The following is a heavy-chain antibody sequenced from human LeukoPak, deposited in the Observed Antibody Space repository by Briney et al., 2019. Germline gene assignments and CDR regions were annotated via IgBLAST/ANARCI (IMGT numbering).Heavy chain of an antibody. CDR1: GFTFSSYS. CDR2: ISSSSSYI. V-gene: IGHV3-21*01. Sequence: SGGSLRLSCAASGFTFSSYSMNWVRQAPGKGLEWVSSISSSSSYIYYADSVKGRFTISRDNARNSLYLQMNTLRAEDTAVYSCARGADGVSSNSRGWFDPWGQGTLVTVSS. CDR3: ARGADGVSSNSRGWFDP. J-gene: IGHJ5*02. D-gene: IGHD2-15*01.